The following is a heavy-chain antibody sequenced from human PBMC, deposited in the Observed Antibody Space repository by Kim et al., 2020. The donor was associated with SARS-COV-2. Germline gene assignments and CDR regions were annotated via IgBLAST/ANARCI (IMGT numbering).Heavy chain of an antibody. Sequence: YPESVKGQFTISRDNAKNSLYLQLNSLRAEDTAVYFCARVRLAENWYFDPWGRGTLVTVSS. CDR3: ARVRLAENWYFDP. J-gene: IGHJ2*01. V-gene: IGHV3-11*06. D-gene: IGHD6-19*01.